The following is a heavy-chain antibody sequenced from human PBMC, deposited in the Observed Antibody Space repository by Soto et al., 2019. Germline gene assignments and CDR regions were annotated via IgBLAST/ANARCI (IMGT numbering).Heavy chain of an antibody. CDR1: GGSFSGYY. CDR3: ARRRPRGGYRLAGSDY. J-gene: IGHJ4*02. V-gene: IGHV4-34*01. D-gene: IGHD1-26*01. Sequence: SETLSLTCAVYGGSFSGYYWSWIRQPPGKGLEWIGEINHSRSTNYNPSLKSRVTISVDTSKNQFSLKLSSVTAADTAVYYCARRRPRGGYRLAGSDYWGQGTLATVSS. CDR2: INHSRST.